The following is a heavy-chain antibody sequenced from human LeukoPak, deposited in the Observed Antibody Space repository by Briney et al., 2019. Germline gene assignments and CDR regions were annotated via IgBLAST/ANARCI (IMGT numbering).Heavy chain of an antibody. Sequence: PGGSLRLSCAASGFTFSSYGMHWVRQAPGKGLEWVAFIRYDGSNKYYADSVKGRFTISRDNSKNTLYLQMNSLRAEDTAVYYCAKDPSHIVVVTANAGPIDYWGQGTLVTVS. D-gene: IGHD2-21*02. V-gene: IGHV3-30*02. CDR2: IRYDGSNK. CDR1: GFTFSSYG. J-gene: IGHJ4*02. CDR3: AKDPSHIVVVTANAGPIDY.